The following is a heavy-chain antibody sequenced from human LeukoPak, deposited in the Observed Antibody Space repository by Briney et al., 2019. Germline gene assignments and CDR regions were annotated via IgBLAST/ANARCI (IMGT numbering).Heavy chain of an antibody. CDR1: GFTFSSYS. J-gene: IGHJ4*02. Sequence: GGSLRLSCAASGFTFSSYSMNWVRQAPGKGLEWVSYISSSSNTIYYADSVKGRFTISRDNAKNSLYLQMNSLRAEDTAVYYCARVYSSSWYEDYWGQGTLVTVSS. CDR3: ARVYSSSWYEDY. CDR2: ISSSSNTI. D-gene: IGHD6-13*01. V-gene: IGHV3-48*04.